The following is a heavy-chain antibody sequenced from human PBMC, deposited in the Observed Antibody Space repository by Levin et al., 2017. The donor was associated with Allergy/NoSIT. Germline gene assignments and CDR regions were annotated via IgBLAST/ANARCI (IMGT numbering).Heavy chain of an antibody. V-gene: IGHV4-59*01. CDR1: GGSISSSY. J-gene: IGHJ4*02. Sequence: SQTLSLTCTVSGGSISSSYWSWIRQPPGKGLEWIGYIYYSGSTNYNPSLKSRVTISVDTSKNQFSLKLSSVTAADTAVYYCARDQVDWGQGTLVTVSS. D-gene: IGHD2-15*01. CDR3: ARDQVD. CDR2: IYYSGST.